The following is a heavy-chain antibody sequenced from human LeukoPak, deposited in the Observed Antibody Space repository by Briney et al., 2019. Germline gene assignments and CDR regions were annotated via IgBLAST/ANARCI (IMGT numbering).Heavy chain of an antibody. D-gene: IGHD5-24*01. CDR2: ISSGGRYI. J-gene: IGHJ6*02. V-gene: IGHV3-21*01. Sequence: GGSLRLSCTASGFSFSAYSMNWVRRAPGKGLEWVSSISSGGRYIYYADSVKGRFTISRDNGRKSLFLQLSSLSAEDTAAYYCARPWVNDGDNEYYYFYGMDVWGQGTTVTVS. CDR1: GFSFSAYS. CDR3: ARPWVNDGDNEYYYFYGMDV.